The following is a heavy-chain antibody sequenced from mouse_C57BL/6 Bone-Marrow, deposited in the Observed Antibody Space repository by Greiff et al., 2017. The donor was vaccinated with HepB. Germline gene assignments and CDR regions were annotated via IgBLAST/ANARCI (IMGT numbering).Heavy chain of an antibody. Sequence: EVKLMESGGGLVQPKGSLKLSCAASGFSFNTYAMNWVRQAPGKGLEWVARIRSKSNNYATYYADSVKDRFTISRDDSESMLYLQMNNLKTEDTAMYYCVRHTPHYYGSSYGYFDVWGTGTTVTVSS. CDR3: VRHTPHYYGSSYGYFDV. V-gene: IGHV10-1*01. D-gene: IGHD1-1*01. CDR1: GFSFNTYA. J-gene: IGHJ1*03. CDR2: IRSKSNNYAT.